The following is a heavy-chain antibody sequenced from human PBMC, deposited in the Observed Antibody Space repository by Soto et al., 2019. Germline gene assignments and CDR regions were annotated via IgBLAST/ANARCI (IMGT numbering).Heavy chain of an antibody. CDR2: VYYSGST. CDR3: ARDLSYCGSGRLDY. D-gene: IGHD3-10*01. CDR1: NGSISSGGYY. V-gene: IGHV4-31*02. J-gene: IGHJ4*02. Sequence: SETLSLTCTVSNGSISSGGYYWSWIRQHPGKGLEWIGYVYYSGSTYYNPSLKSRVTISVDTSKNQFSVKLSSVTAADTAVYYCARDLSYCGSGRLDYWGQGTLVTVSS.